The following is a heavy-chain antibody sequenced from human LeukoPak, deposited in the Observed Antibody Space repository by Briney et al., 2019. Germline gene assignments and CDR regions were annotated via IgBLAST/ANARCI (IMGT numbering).Heavy chain of an antibody. CDR3: ARVGAADRAAEGN. V-gene: IGHV1-69*05. CDR2: IIPIFGTA. Sequence: SVKVSCKASGGTFSSYAISWVRQAPGQGLEWMGGIIPIFGTANYAQKFQGRVTITTDESTSTAYMELSSLRSEDTAVYYCARVGAADRAAEGNWGQGTLVTVSS. J-gene: IGHJ4*02. CDR1: GGTFSSYA. D-gene: IGHD6-13*01.